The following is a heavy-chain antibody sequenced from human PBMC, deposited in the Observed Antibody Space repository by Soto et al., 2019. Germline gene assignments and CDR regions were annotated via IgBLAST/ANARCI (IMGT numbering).Heavy chain of an antibody. Sequence: QVQLVQSGPEVKKPGASVKVSCKASGYTFTSYYMHWVRQAPGQGLEWMGIINPSGGSTSYAQKFQGRLTMNRDTSTSTGYMELSSLRSADTAVYYCARDVHCGGDCPSIGYWGQGTLVTVSS. D-gene: IGHD2-21*02. CDR1: GYTFTSYY. J-gene: IGHJ4*02. V-gene: IGHV1-46*01. CDR3: ARDVHCGGDCPSIGY. CDR2: INPSGGST.